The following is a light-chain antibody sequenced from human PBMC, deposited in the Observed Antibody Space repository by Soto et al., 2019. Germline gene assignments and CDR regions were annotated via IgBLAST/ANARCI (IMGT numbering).Light chain of an antibody. CDR3: CSYAGITTFHV. CDR2: EGS. J-gene: IGLJ1*01. CDR1: SSDVGAYNF. V-gene: IGLV2-23*01. Sequence: QSVLTQPASVSGSLGQSITISCTGTSSDVGAYNFVSWYQHHPGKAPKLIIFEGSKWPSGIPNRFSGSKSGNTASLTISGLQPEDEADYYCCSYAGITTFHVFGTGTKVTVL.